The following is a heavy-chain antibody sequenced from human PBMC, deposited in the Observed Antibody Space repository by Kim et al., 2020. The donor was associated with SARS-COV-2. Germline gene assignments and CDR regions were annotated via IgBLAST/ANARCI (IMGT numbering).Heavy chain of an antibody. CDR3: ARGHSSSPSGLYYFDY. D-gene: IGHD2-2*01. V-gene: IGHV3-11*04. CDR2: ISSSGSTI. CDR1: GFTFSDYY. Sequence: GGSLRLSCAASGFTFSDYYMSWIRQAPGKGLEWVSYISSSGSTIYYADSVKDRFTISRDNAKNSLYLQMNSLRAEDTAVYYCARGHSSSPSGLYYFDYWGQGTLVTVSS. J-gene: IGHJ4*02.